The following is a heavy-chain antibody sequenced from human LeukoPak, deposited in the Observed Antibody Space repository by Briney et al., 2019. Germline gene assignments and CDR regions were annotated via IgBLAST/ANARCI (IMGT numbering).Heavy chain of an antibody. CDR3: ARESFTVWPDGLDV. V-gene: IGHV3-53*05. J-gene: IGHJ6*02. Sequence: GGSLTLSCAASGFSVSGDYMSWVRQAPGKGLEWVSVIYSGGSTHYAASVKGRFTISRDESKNTVSLQMNSLRAEDTAVYYCARESFTVWPDGLDVWGQGTTVSVS. D-gene: IGHD3-16*01. CDR2: IYSGGST. CDR1: GFSVSGDY.